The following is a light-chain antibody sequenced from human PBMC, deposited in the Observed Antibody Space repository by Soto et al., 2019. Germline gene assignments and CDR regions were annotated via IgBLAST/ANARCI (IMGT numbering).Light chain of an antibody. CDR2: GAS. J-gene: IGKJ3*01. CDR3: QQRSNWPLT. V-gene: IGKV3D-20*02. CDR1: QSVSSSY. Sequence: EIVLTQSPGTLSLSPGERATLSCRDSQSVSSSYLAWYQQKPGQAPRLLIYGASSRATGIPARFTGSGSGTDFTLTISSLEPEDFAVYYCQQRSNWPLTFGPGTKVDIK.